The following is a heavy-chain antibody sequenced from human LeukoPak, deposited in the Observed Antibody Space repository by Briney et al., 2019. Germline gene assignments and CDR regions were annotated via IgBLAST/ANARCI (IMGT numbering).Heavy chain of an antibody. CDR1: GGSISSYY. Sequence: PSETLSLTCTVSGGSISSYYWSWIRQPPGKGLEWIGHIYYSGSTNYNPSLKSRVTISVDTSKNQFSLKLSSVTAADTAVYYCARGDYSNYEGFDYWGQGTLVTVSS. CDR3: ARGDYSNYEGFDY. J-gene: IGHJ4*02. D-gene: IGHD4-11*01. V-gene: IGHV4-59*01. CDR2: IYYSGST.